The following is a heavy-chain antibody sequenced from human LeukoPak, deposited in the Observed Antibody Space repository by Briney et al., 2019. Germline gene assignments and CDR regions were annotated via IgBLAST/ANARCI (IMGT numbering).Heavy chain of an antibody. CDR3: AKDASGSSRRWFDP. V-gene: IGHV3-23*01. J-gene: IGHJ5*02. D-gene: IGHD1-26*01. CDR2: ISGGGVTT. CDR1: GFTFSNYA. Sequence: GGSLRLSCEASGFTFSNYAMSWVRQAPGKGPEWVSVISGGGVTTDYADSVKGRFTISRDNSKNTLYLQMNSLRAEDTAVYYCAKDASGSSRRWFDPWGQGTLVTVSS.